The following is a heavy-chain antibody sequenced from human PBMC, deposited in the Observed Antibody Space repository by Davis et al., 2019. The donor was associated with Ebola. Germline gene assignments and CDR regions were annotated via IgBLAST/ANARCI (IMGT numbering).Heavy chain of an antibody. CDR1: GFIFSSYA. V-gene: IGHV3-23*01. CDR2: ISGSGGST. Sequence: PGGSLRLSCAASGFIFSSYAMSWVRQAPGKGLEGVSAISGSGGSTYYADSVKGRFTFSRDNSKNTLYLQMNSLRAEDTAVYYCARGLRGVRGGYYGMDVWGQGTTVTVSS. D-gene: IGHD2-8*01. CDR3: ARGLRGVRGGYYGMDV. J-gene: IGHJ6*02.